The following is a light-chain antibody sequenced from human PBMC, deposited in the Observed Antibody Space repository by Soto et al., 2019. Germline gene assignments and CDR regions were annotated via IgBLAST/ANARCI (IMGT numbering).Light chain of an antibody. CDR1: QSVRNNY. J-gene: IGKJ2*01. V-gene: IGKV3-20*01. CDR2: GSF. CDR3: QQYGGSPPYT. Sequence: EIVLTQSPGTLSLSPGERASLSCRASQSVRNNYLAWYQQKPGQPPRLLIFGSFNRATGIPDRFSGSGSGTDSTLTISRLEPEDFAVYFCQQYGGSPPYTFGQGTKVEIK.